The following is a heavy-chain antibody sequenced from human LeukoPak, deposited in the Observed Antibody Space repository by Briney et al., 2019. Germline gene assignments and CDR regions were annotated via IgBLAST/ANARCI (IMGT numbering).Heavy chain of an antibody. CDR2: IYRSGST. J-gene: IGHJ4*02. D-gene: IGHD2-15*01. V-gene: IGHV4-39*06. CDR1: GGSISSSSDF. CDR3: ARVRRRAANDY. Sequence: SETLSLTCTVSGGSISSSSDFWGWIRQPPGKGLEWIGTIYRSGSTYYNPSLRSRVTITVDTSKNQFPLMLSSVTAADTAMYYCARVRRRAANDYWGQGTLVTVSS.